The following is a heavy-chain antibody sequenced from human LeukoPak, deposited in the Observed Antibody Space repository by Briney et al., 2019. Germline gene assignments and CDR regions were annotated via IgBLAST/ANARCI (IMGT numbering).Heavy chain of an antibody. D-gene: IGHD6-13*01. J-gene: IGHJ4*02. V-gene: IGHV4-59*12. CDR2: SGST. Sequence: SETLSLTCTVSGGSIRGYYWSWIRQPPGKGLEWIGYSGSTNYYPSLKSRVTISVDTSKNQFSLNLSSVTAADTAVYYCARAQRINLIAAAGIGIFDYWGQGTLVTVSS. CDR3: ARAQRINLIAAAGIGIFDY. CDR1: GGSIRGYY.